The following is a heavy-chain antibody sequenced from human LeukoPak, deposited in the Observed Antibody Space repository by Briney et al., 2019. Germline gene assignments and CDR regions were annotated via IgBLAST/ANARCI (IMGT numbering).Heavy chain of an antibody. J-gene: IGHJ4*02. CDR3: ARTSARGAQFDY. V-gene: IGHV4-4*07. D-gene: IGHD3-10*01. CDR2: IYASGST. CDR1: GGSISNYY. Sequence: PSETLSLTCTVSGGSISNYYWSWIRQPAGMGLEWIGRIYASGSTNYNPSLKSRVTMSVDTSSNQFSLNLSSVTAADTAVYYCARTSARGAQFDYWGQGTLVTVSS.